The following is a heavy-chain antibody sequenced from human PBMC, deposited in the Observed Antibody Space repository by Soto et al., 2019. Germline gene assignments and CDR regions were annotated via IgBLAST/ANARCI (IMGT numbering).Heavy chain of an antibody. Sequence: ASVKVSCKASGYTFTSYGISWVRQAPGQGLEWMGWSSAYNGNTNYAQKLQGSVTMTTDTSTSTAYMELRSLRSDDTAVYYCARVEWEFWSGSKAPFDYWGQGTMGTVSS. D-gene: IGHD3-3*01. J-gene: IGHJ4*02. CDR3: ARVEWEFWSGSKAPFDY. CDR1: GYTFTSYG. CDR2: SSAYNGNT. V-gene: IGHV1-18*01.